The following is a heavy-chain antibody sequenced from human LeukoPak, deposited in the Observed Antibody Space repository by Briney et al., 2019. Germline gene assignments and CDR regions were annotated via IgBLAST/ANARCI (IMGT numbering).Heavy chain of an antibody. CDR1: GGSISNYK. J-gene: IGHJ6*03. V-gene: IGHV4-59*01. CDR2: IHYNYNT. CDR3: ARVKRGYSYGYWIRSDSYYMDV. D-gene: IGHD5-18*01. Sequence: SETLSLTCTVSGGSISNYKWTWIRHPPGKGLEWMGNIHYNYNTNYTPSLKSRLTISVATPKSQFSLNLNSVTAADMAVYYCARVKRGYSYGYWIRSDSYYMDVWGKGATVSGSS.